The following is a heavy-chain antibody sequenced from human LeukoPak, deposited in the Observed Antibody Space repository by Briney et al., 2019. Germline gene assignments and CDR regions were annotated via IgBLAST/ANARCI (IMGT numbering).Heavy chain of an antibody. Sequence: SETLSLTCTVSRDSVSNDKFFWGWIRQPPGEGLEWIGSGYYSGSTYYNPSLKSRVTISVDTSKNQFSLKLSSVTAADTAVYYCARGIEREFDPWGQGTLVTVSS. D-gene: IGHD2-21*01. CDR2: GYYSGST. V-gene: IGHV4-39*07. CDR1: RDSVSNDKFF. CDR3: ARGIEREFDP. J-gene: IGHJ5*02.